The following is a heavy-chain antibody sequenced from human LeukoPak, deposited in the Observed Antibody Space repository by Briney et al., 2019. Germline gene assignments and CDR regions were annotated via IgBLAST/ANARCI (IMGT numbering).Heavy chain of an antibody. V-gene: IGHV1-18*01. CDR1: GYTFTSYG. D-gene: IGHD2-2*01. Sequence: GASVKVSCKASGYTFTSYGISWVRQAPGQGLEWMGWISAYNGNTNYAQKLQGRVTMTTDTSTSTAYMELRSLRSDDTAVYYCARDRRGIVVVPAAIAFDPWGQGTLVTVSS. CDR3: ARDRRGIVVVPAAIAFDP. J-gene: IGHJ5*02. CDR2: ISAYNGNT.